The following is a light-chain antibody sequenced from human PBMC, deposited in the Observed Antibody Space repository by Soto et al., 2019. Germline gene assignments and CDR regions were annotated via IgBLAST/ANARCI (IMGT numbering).Light chain of an antibody. V-gene: IGKV3-15*01. Sequence: EIVMTQSLATLSVSPGERATLYCRASQSVSSNLAWYQQRPGQAPRILIYGASTRATGIPARFSGGGSGTEFTLTISSLQSEDFGLYYCHQYNNFWTLGQGTKVDIK. CDR3: HQYNNFWT. CDR2: GAS. CDR1: QSVSSN. J-gene: IGKJ1*01.